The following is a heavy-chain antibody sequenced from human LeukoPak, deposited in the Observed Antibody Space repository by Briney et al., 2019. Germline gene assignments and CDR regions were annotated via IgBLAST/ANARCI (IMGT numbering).Heavy chain of an antibody. CDR1: GFTFSSYG. D-gene: IGHD3-3*01. CDR3: AKDGLQFSEWLPPLGY. Sequence: GGSLRLSRAASGFTFSSYGMHWVRQAPGKGLEWVAVIWYDGSNKYYADSVKGRFTISRDITKNTLYLQMSSLRAEDTAVYYCAKDGLQFSEWLPPLGYWGQGTLVTVSS. J-gene: IGHJ4*02. CDR2: IWYDGSNK. V-gene: IGHV3-33*06.